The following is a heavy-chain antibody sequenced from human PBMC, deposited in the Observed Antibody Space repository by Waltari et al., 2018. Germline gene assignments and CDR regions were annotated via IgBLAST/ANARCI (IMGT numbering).Heavy chain of an antibody. CDR3: ARDGSRSEETTFDY. V-gene: IGHV3-48*03. D-gene: IGHD1-1*01. Sequence: EVQLVESGGGLVQPGGSLRLSCAASGFTFSNYELNWVRQAPGKVLEWISYLSTSSSSIYYADSVKGRFTISRDNAKKSLYLQMNSLRAEDMAVYYCARDGSRSEETTFDYWGQGTLVTVSS. J-gene: IGHJ4*02. CDR1: GFTFSNYE. CDR2: LSTSSSSI.